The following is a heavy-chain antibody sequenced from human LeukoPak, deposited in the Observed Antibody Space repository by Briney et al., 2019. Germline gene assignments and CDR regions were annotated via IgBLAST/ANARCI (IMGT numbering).Heavy chain of an antibody. CDR2: INHSGST. J-gene: IGHJ4*02. Sequence: SETLSLTCAVYGGSFSGYYWSWSRQPPGKGLEWIGEINHSGSTNYNPSLKSRVTISVDTSKNQFSLKLSSVTAADTAVYYCARGLGQQLVRRGQGTLVTVSS. D-gene: IGHD6-13*01. V-gene: IGHV4-34*01. CDR3: ARGLGQQLVR. CDR1: GGSFSGYY.